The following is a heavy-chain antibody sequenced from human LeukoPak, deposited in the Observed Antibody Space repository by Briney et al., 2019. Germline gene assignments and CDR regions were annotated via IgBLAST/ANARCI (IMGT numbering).Heavy chain of an antibody. CDR2: IYYSGST. CDR3: ARRYLPDAFDI. Sequence: SETLSLTCAVYGGSFSGYYRSWIRQPPGKGLEWIGSIYYSGSTYYNPSLKSRVTISVDTSKNQFSLKLSSVTAADTAVYYCARRYLPDAFDIWGQGTMVTVSS. V-gene: IGHV4-34*01. CDR1: GGSFSGYY. D-gene: IGHD1-14*01. J-gene: IGHJ3*02.